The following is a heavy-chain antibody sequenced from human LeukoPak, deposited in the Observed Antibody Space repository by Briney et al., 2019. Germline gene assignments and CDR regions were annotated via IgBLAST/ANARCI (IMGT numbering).Heavy chain of an antibody. CDR3: ARDHTTGAADY. CDR2: IYYSGNT. Sequence: PGGSLRLSSAASGFTFSSYSMNWVRQAPGKGLEWIGSIYYSGNTYYNPSLKSRVTISVDTSKNQFSLKLSSVTAADTAVYFCARDHTTGAADYWGRGKVVTVSS. J-gene: IGHJ4*02. V-gene: IGHV4-59*01. D-gene: IGHD4-17*01. CDR1: GFTFSSYS.